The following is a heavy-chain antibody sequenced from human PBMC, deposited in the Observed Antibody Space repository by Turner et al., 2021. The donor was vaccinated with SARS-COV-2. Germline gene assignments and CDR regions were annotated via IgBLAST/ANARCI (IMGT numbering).Heavy chain of an antibody. J-gene: IGHJ2*01. V-gene: IGHV1-69*02. CDR3: ARPTSCGGDCYYFDL. Sequence: QVQLVQSGAEVRKPGSSVKVSCRASGCTFSSFIINWVRQAPGQGLEWMGGIIPLPGIANYEQKFQGRVTVTADTSTSTVYMELSSLRSEDTAVYYCARPTSCGGDCYYFDLWGRGTLVTVSS. D-gene: IGHD2-21*02. CDR2: IIPLPGIA. CDR1: GCTFSSFI.